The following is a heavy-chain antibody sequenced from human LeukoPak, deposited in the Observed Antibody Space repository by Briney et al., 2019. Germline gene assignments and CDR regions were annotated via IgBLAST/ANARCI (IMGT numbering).Heavy chain of an antibody. D-gene: IGHD5-12*01. CDR1: GASVGGYY. Sequence: SHTLSPTRALDGASVGGYYSSWVRPRPRKGLWWVGEINHSGSTNYNPSLKSRVTLSVDTSKHQFSLKLSSVTAADTAVYYCARVSYSGYDYDPTNWFDPWGQGTLVTVSS. CDR2: INHSGST. J-gene: IGHJ5*02. CDR3: ARVSYSGYDYDPTNWFDP. V-gene: IGHV4-34*01.